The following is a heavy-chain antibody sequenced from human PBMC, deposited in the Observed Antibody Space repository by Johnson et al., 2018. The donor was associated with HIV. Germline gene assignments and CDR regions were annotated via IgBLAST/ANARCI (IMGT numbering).Heavy chain of an antibody. V-gene: IGHV3-20*04. CDR3: ARAVRCGVGDCHDGFDF. CDR1: GFSFHDYG. CDR2: INWNGGSS. Sequence: VQLVESGVGVVRPVGSLRLSCAASGFSFHDYGMSWVRQAPGKGLEWVSGINWNGGSSGYEDSVKWRFTISRDNAKNSLYLQMNRLRDEDTALYYCARAVRCGVGDCHDGFDFWGQGTKVIVSS. D-gene: IGHD2-21*01. J-gene: IGHJ3*01.